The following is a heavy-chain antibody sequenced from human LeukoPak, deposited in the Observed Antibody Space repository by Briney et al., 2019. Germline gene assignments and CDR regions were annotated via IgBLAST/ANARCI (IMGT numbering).Heavy chain of an antibody. CDR1: GYTFTGYY. Sequence: ASVNVSCKAFGYTFTGYYIHWLRQAPGQGLEWMGWINPNSGGTDSAQKFQGRVTMTRDTSISTAYMELSSLRSDDTAVYYCAKDDISQLRGGELSPWGVFDYWGQGTLVTVSS. J-gene: IGHJ4*02. D-gene: IGHD3-16*02. CDR3: AKDDISQLRGGELSPWGVFDY. V-gene: IGHV1-2*02. CDR2: INPNSGGT.